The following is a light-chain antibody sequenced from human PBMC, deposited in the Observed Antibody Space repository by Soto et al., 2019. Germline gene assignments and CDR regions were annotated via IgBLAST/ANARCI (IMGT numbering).Light chain of an antibody. CDR2: RNN. CDR1: SSNIGSNY. CDR3: AAWDGSLSGVV. V-gene: IGLV1-47*01. Sequence: QSALTQPPSASGTPGQRVTISCSGSSSNIGSNYVYWYQQLPGTAPKLLIYRNNQRPSGVPDRFSASKSGTSASLAISGLRSEDEADYYCAAWDGSLSGVVFGGGTKVTVL. J-gene: IGLJ2*01.